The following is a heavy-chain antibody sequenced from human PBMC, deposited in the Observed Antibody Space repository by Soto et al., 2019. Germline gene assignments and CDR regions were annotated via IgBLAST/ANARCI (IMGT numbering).Heavy chain of an antibody. D-gene: IGHD4-4*01. J-gene: IGHJ5*02. CDR3: ARSPPRVERNNYAGGWFDP. Sequence: ASVKVSCKASGYTFTSYDINWVRQATGQGLEWMGWMNPNSGNTGYPQKFQGRVTMTRNTSISTAYMELSSLRFEDTAVYYCARSPPRVERNNYAGGWFDPWGQGTLVTVSS. V-gene: IGHV1-8*01. CDR2: MNPNSGNT. CDR1: GYTFTSYD.